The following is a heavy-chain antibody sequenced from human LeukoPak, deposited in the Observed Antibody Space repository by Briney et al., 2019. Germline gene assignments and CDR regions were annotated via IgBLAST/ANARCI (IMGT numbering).Heavy chain of an antibody. J-gene: IGHJ4*02. D-gene: IGHD3-22*01. CDR1: GGSISSYY. V-gene: IGHV4-59*01. CDR3: ASMIVGERGDYFDY. CDR2: IYYSGST. Sequence: PSETLSLTCTVSGGSISSYYWSWIRQPPGKGLEWIRYIYYSGSTNYNPSLKSRVTISVDTSKNQFSLKLSSVTAADTAVYYCASMIVGERGDYFDYWGQGTLVTVSS.